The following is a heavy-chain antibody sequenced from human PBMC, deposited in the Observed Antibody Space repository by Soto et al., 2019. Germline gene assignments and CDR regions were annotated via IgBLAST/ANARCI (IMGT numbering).Heavy chain of an antibody. Sequence: EGQLVESGGGLVQPGGSLRLSCQVSGFTFRSYWMTWVRRAPGKGLEWVANINLDGSEKYYVDAVKGRFTISRVNAKNSLHLDLGDLRVNGTAVYYCARGAVAGNEVPGDWGQGTLVTVSS. D-gene: IGHD6-19*01. CDR1: GFTFRSYW. CDR3: ARGAVAGNEVPGD. V-gene: IGHV3-7*05. CDR2: INLDGSEK. J-gene: IGHJ1*01.